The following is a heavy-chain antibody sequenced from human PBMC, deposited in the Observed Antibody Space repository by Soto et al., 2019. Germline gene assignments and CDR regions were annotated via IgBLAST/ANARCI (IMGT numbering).Heavy chain of an antibody. D-gene: IGHD3-10*01. CDR1: GGSFSGYY. Sequence: SETLSLTCAVYGGSFSGYYWSWIRQPPGKGLEWIGEINHSGSTNYNPSLKSRVTISVDTSKNQFSLKLSSVTAADTAVYYCARGLRSRGFYYYYYMDVWGKGTTVTVSS. CDR2: INHSGST. J-gene: IGHJ6*03. CDR3: ARGLRSRGFYYYYYMDV. V-gene: IGHV4-34*01.